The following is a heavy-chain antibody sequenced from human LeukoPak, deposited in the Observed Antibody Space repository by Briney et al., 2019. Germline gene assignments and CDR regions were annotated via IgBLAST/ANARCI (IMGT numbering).Heavy chain of an antibody. Sequence: SETLSLTCTVSGGSISSGRYYWSWIRQPAGKGLEWIGRIYTSGSTNYNPSLKSRVTISVDTSKNQFSLKLSSVTAADTAVYYCARGAWELLVGWFDPWGQGTLVTVSS. V-gene: IGHV4-61*02. CDR1: GGSISSGRYY. D-gene: IGHD1-26*01. CDR2: IYTSGST. CDR3: ARGAWELLVGWFDP. J-gene: IGHJ5*02.